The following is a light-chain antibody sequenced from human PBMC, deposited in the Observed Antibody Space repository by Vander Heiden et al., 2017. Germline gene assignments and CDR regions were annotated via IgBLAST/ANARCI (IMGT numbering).Light chain of an antibody. V-gene: IGKV3-11*01. CDR1: QSVSSY. CDR3: QQRSNWQGT. J-gene: IGKJ2*02. Sequence: DIVLTQSPATLSLSPGERATLSCRASQSVSSYLAWYQQKPGQAPRLLIYDASNRATGIPARFSGSGSGTDFTLTISSLEPEDFAVYYCQQRSNWQGTFGQGTKLEIK. CDR2: DAS.